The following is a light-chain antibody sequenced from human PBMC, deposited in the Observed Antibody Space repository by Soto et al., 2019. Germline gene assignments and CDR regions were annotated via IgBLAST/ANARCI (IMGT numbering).Light chain of an antibody. J-gene: IGLJ1*01. Sequence: QSALTQPASVSGSPGQSITISCTGTSSDVGHNKYVSWYQQYPGKVPKLLINKVSNRPSGVSNRFSGSKSGNTASLTISGLLAEDEADYFCTSSTSDSLYVFGTGTKATVL. CDR3: TSSTSDSLYV. CDR1: SSDVGHNKY. V-gene: IGLV2-14*01. CDR2: KVS.